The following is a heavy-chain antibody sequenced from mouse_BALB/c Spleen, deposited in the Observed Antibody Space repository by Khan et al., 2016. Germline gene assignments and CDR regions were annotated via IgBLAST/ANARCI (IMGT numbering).Heavy chain of an antibody. CDR2: ISYSGIT. Sequence: EVQLVESGPSLVKPSQTLSLTCSVTGDSITSGYWNWIRKFPVNNLEYMGYISYSGITTYNPSLKSRISITPDTSKNQYYLQLTAVTTDDTATYICAGYYGNVFDFWGQGTTLTVSS. CDR3: AGYYGNVFDF. D-gene: IGHD1-1*01. CDR1: GDSITSGY. J-gene: IGHJ2*01. V-gene: IGHV3-8*02.